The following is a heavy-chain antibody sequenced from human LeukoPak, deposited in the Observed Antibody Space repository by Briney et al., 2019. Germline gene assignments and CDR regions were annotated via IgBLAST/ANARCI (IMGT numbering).Heavy chain of an antibody. CDR2: IYYSGST. V-gene: IGHV4-39*02. CDR1: GGSISSSTYY. J-gene: IGHJ3*01. Sequence: SETLSLTCTVSGGSISSSTYYWGWIRQPPGKGLEWIGSIYYSGSTYYNPSLKSRVTISVDTSKNHFSLKLSSVTAADTAVYYCARLYYDILTGYYLHDAFDVWGQGTMVTVYS. CDR3: ARLYYDILTGYYLHDAFDV. D-gene: IGHD3-9*01.